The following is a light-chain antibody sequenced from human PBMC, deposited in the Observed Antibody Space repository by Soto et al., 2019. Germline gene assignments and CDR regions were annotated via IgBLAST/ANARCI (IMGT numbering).Light chain of an antibody. CDR3: QQRSNWPPIT. Sequence: EIVVTQSPATLSLSTGERATXTCRXIQSVSNNYLAWYQQEPGQAPMLLIYVASNGATGIPARFSGSGSGTDFTLTISSIEPEDFAVYYCQQRSNWPPITFGQGTRMEI. CDR1: QSVSNNY. CDR2: VAS. V-gene: IGKV3-11*01. J-gene: IGKJ5*01.